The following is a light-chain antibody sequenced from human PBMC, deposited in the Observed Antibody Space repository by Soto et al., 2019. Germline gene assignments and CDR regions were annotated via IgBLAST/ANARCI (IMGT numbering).Light chain of an antibody. CDR3: QQGHNWPLT. Sequence: EIVMTQSPATLSVSPGERATLSCRASQSISSELAWYQQKPGQPPRLLIYGASTRATGVPARFTGSGSGSDFTLTIGGLQSDDFAVYYCQQGHNWPLTFGQGTRLEI. V-gene: IGKV3-15*01. CDR2: GAS. CDR1: QSISSE. J-gene: IGKJ2*01.